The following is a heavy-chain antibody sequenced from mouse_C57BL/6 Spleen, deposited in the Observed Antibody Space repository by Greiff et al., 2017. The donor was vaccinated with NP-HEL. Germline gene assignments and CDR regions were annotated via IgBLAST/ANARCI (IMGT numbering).Heavy chain of an antibody. Sequence: EVMLVESGGGLVKPGGSLKLSCAASGFTFSSYAMSWVRQTPEKRLEWVATISDGGSYTYYPDNVKGRFTISRDNAKNNLYLQMSHLKSEDTAMYYCVRENDGYQFAYWGQGTLVTVSA. V-gene: IGHV5-4*01. CDR3: VRENDGYQFAY. J-gene: IGHJ3*01. CDR2: ISDGGSYT. D-gene: IGHD2-3*01. CDR1: GFTFSSYA.